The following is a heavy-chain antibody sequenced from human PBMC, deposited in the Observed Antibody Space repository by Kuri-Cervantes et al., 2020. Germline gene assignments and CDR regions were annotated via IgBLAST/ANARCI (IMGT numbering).Heavy chain of an antibody. CDR1: GFTFSSYS. D-gene: IGHD3-9*01. Sequence: GGSLRLSCAASGFTFSSYSMNWVRQAPGEGLEWITYISGNGNTIYYADSVRGRFTISRDNAKNSLYLQMNSLRAEDTAVYYCARDLRYFGYFDLWGRGTLVTVSS. CDR3: ARDLRYFGYFDL. V-gene: IGHV3-48*04. J-gene: IGHJ2*01. CDR2: ISGNGNTI.